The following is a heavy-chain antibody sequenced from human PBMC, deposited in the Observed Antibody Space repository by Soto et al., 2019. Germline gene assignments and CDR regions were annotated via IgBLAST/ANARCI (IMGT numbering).Heavy chain of an antibody. CDR1: GGSISSYY. CDR3: ARACSSNSCYDVFDY. V-gene: IGHV4-4*07. D-gene: IGHD2-2*01. J-gene: IGHJ4*02. CDR2: IYTSGST. Sequence: SETLSLTCTVSGGSISSYYWSWIRQPAGKGLEWIGRIYTSGSTNYNPSLKSRVTMSVDTSKNQFSLKLSSVTAADTAVYYCARACSSNSCYDVFDYWGQGTLVTSPQ.